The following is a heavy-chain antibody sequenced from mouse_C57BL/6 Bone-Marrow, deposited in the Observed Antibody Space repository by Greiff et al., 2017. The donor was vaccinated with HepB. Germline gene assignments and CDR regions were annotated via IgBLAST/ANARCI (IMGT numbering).Heavy chain of an antibody. CDR1: GYTFTSYW. Sequence: QVQLQQSGAELVRPGSSVKLSCKASGYTFTSYWMHWVKQRPIQGLEWIGNIDPSDSETHYNQKFKDKATLTVDKSSSTAYMQLSSLTSEDSAVYYCARGLRWNAMDYWGQGTSVTVSS. CDR2: IDPSDSET. D-gene: IGHD1-1*01. CDR3: ARGLRWNAMDY. J-gene: IGHJ4*01. V-gene: IGHV1-52*01.